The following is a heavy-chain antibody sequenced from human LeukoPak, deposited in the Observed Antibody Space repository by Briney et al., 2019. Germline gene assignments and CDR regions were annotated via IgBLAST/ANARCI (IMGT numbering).Heavy chain of an antibody. CDR2: IYSGGST. D-gene: IGHD2-2*01. CDR3: ARAYCSSTSCLYYYGMDV. V-gene: IGHV3-66*01. Sequence: PGGSLRLSCAASGFTVSSNYMSWVRQAPGKGLEWVSVIYSGGSTYYADSVKGRFTISRDNSKNTLYLQMNSLRAEDTAVCYCARAYCSSTSCLYYYGMDVWGQGTTVTVSS. J-gene: IGHJ6*02. CDR1: GFTVSSNY.